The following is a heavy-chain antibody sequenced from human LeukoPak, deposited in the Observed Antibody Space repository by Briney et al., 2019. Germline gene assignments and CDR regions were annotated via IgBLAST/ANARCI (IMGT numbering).Heavy chain of an antibody. CDR3: ARLGSYGYGYYYGMDV. D-gene: IGHD5-18*01. CDR2: IYYSGST. Sequence: PSETLSLTCTVSGGSISSSSYYWGWIRQPPGKGLEWIGSIYYSGSTYYNPSLKSRVTISVDTSKNQFSLKLSSVTAADTAVYYCARLGSYGYGYYYGMDVWGQGTTVTVSS. J-gene: IGHJ6*02. V-gene: IGHV4-39*07. CDR1: GGSISSSSYY.